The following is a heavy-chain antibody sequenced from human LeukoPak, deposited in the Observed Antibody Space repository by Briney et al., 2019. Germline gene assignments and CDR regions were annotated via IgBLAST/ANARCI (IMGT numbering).Heavy chain of an antibody. J-gene: IGHJ4*02. D-gene: IGHD3-10*01. CDR3: ARAGRSTFGVLNYCFDY. Sequence: GGSLRLSCAASGFTFSSYSMNWVRQAPGKGLEWVSYISSSSSTIYYADSVKGRFTISRDNAKNSLYLQMNSLRAEDTAVYYCARAGRSTFGVLNYCFDYWGQGALVTVSS. CDR2: ISSSSSTI. CDR1: GFTFSSYS. V-gene: IGHV3-48*01.